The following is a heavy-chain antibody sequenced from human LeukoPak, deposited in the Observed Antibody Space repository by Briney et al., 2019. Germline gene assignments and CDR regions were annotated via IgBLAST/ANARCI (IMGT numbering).Heavy chain of an antibody. J-gene: IGHJ4*02. D-gene: IGHD3-9*01. CDR1: GGSISSYY. CDR2: IYHSGST. Sequence: PSETLSLTCTVSGGSISSYYWGWIRQPPGKGLEWIGSIYHSGSTYYNPSLKSRVTISVDTSKNQFSLKLSSVTAADTAVYYCARIGYYDILTGYYPTTDYWGQGTLVTVSS. V-gene: IGHV4-38-2*02. CDR3: ARIGYYDILTGYYPTTDY.